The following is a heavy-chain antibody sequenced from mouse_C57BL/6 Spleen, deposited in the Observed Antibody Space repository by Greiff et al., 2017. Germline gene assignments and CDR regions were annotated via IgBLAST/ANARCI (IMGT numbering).Heavy chain of an antibody. CDR2: IDPETGGT. Sequence: QVQLQQSGAELVRPGASVTLSCKASGYTFTDYEMHWVKQTPVHGLEWIGAIDPETGGTAYNQKFKGKAILTADKSSSTAYMELRSLTSEDSAVYYCTEGDYYGSRAYWGQGTTLTVSS. J-gene: IGHJ2*01. V-gene: IGHV1-15*01. CDR3: TEGDYYGSRAY. D-gene: IGHD1-1*01. CDR1: GYTFTDYE.